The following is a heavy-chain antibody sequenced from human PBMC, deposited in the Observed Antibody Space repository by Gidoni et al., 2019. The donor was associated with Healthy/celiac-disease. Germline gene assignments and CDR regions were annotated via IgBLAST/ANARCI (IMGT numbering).Heavy chain of an antibody. J-gene: IGHJ6*02. CDR2: ISGSGGST. CDR1: GFTFSSYA. Sequence: EVQLLESGGGLVQPGGSLRLSCAASGFTFSSYAMSWVRQAPGTGLEWVAAISGSGGSTYYADAVKGRFTISRDNSKNTLYLQMNSLRAEDTAVYYCAKDGTPAYSSGWIKTGTTDDYYGMDVWGQGTTVTVSS. V-gene: IGHV3-23*01. CDR3: AKDGTPAYSSGWIKTGTTDDYYGMDV. D-gene: IGHD6-19*01.